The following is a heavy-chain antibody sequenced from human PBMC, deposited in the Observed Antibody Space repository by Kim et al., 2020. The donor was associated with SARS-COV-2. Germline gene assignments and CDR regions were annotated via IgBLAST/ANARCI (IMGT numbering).Heavy chain of an antibody. J-gene: IGHJ4*02. CDR2: ISYDGSNK. D-gene: IGHD5-12*01. Sequence: GGSLRLSCAASGFTFSSYAMHWVRQAPGKGLEWVAVISYDGSNKCYADSVKGRFTISRDNSKNTLYLQMNSLRAEDTAVYYCARGGGYNGTFDYWGQGTLGTLSS. CDR3: ARGGGYNGTFDY. CDR1: GFTFSSYA. V-gene: IGHV3-30*04.